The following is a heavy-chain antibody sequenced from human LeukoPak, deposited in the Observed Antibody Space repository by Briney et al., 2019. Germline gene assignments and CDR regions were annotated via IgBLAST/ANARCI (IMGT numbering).Heavy chain of an antibody. CDR2: ISSSSSYI. CDR1: GFTFSSYS. CDR3: ARDWDAETDY. J-gene: IGHJ4*02. Sequence: PGGSLRLSCAASGFTFSSYSMNWVRQAPGKGLEWVSSISSSSSYIYYADSVKGRFTNSRDNAKNSLYLQMNSLRARDTAVYYCARDWDAETDYWGQGTLVTVSS. D-gene: IGHD1-26*01. V-gene: IGHV3-21*01.